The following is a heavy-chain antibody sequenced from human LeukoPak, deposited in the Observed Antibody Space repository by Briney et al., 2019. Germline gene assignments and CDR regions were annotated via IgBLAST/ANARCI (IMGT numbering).Heavy chain of an antibody. V-gene: IGHV3-23*01. CDR2: ISGSGGST. CDR3: AKYSSGWYSSFDP. J-gene: IGHJ5*02. D-gene: IGHD6-19*01. CDR1: GFTFSTYA. Sequence: PGGSLRLSCAASGFTFSTYAMSWVRQAPGKGLEWVSAISGSGGSTYYADSVKGRFTISGDNSKNTLYLQMNSLRAEDTAVYYCAKYSSGWYSSFDPWGQGTLVTVSS.